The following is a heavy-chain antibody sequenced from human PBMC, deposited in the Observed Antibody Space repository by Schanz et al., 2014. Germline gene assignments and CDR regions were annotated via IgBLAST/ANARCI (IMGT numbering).Heavy chain of an antibody. CDR1: GFTFDDYT. Sequence: EVQLVESGGVVVQPGGSLRLSCAGSGFTFDDYTMHWVRQPPGKGLEWVSLVTWDGGYTYYADSVKGRFTISRDNANNSLFLRMNSLRAEDTAVYYCASDYNYFETEAPWGQGTLVTVSS. J-gene: IGHJ5*02. V-gene: IGHV3-43*01. CDR3: ASDYNYFETEAP. CDR2: VTWDGGYT. D-gene: IGHD3-22*01.